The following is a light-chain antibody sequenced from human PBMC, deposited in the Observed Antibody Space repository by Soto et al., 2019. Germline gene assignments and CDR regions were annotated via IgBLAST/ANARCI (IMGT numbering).Light chain of an antibody. J-gene: IGKJ5*01. CDR1: QSISGN. CDR3: QQYNSWPPIT. Sequence: EVVMTQSPATLSLSPGERATLCGRASQSISGNLAWYQQKPGQAPRLLIYHAVARATGIPSRFSGSGSGTEFTLTISSLLSEDFAVYYCQQYNSWPPITFGQGTRLEIK. V-gene: IGKV3-15*01. CDR2: HAV.